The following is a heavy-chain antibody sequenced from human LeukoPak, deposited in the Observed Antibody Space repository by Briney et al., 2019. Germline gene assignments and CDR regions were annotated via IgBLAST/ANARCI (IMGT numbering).Heavy chain of an antibody. CDR3: ARRQVGATSFDY. CDR1: GDSVSNNIAT. J-gene: IGHJ4*02. D-gene: IGHD1-26*01. V-gene: IGHV6-1*01. CDR2: TYYRSRWGN. Sequence: SQTLSLTCAISGDSVSNNIATWNWVRQSPSRGLEWLGRTYYRSRWGNDYAISVKSRITINPDTSRNQFSLQLNSVTPEDTAVYYCARRQVGATSFDYWGQGTLVTVSS.